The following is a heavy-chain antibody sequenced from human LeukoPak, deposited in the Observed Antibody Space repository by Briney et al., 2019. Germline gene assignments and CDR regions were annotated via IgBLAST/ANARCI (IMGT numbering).Heavy chain of an antibody. D-gene: IGHD1-26*01. V-gene: IGHV4-34*01. CDR2: INHSGST. Sequence: SETLSLTCAVYGGSFSGYYWSWIRQPPGKGLEWIGEINHSGSTNYNPSLKSRVTISVDTSKNQFSLKLSSVTAADTAVYYCARRVGATDYWGQETLVTVSS. J-gene: IGHJ4*02. CDR3: ARRVGATDY. CDR1: GGSFSGYY.